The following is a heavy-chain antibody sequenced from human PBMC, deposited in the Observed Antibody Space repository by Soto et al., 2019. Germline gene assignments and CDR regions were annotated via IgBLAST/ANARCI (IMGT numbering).Heavy chain of an antibody. D-gene: IGHD3-22*01. V-gene: IGHV1-46*01. Sequence: GASVKVSCKASGYTFTSYYMHWVRQAPGQGLEWMGIINPSGGSTSYAQKFQGRVTMTRDTSTSTVYMELSSLRSEDSAVYYCARDILRYDSSGYWGTVYYYGMDVWGQGTTVTVTS. CDR2: INPSGGST. CDR3: ARDILRYDSSGYWGTVYYYGMDV. CDR1: GYTFTSYY. J-gene: IGHJ6*02.